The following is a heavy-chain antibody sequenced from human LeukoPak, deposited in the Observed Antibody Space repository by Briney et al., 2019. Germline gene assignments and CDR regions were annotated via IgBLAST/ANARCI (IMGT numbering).Heavy chain of an antibody. J-gene: IGHJ5*02. D-gene: IGHD3-10*01. Sequence: HPGGSLRLSCAASGFIVSSTYITWVRQAPGKGLQWVSILYGDGRVFHADSVKGRFTISRDNSKDTLYLQMNGLTAEDTAMYYCAKGLGYYASGAYYNRIPDPWGQGTLVTVSS. CDR1: GFIVSSTY. CDR2: LYGDGRV. CDR3: AKGLGYYASGAYYNRIPDP. V-gene: IGHV3-53*05.